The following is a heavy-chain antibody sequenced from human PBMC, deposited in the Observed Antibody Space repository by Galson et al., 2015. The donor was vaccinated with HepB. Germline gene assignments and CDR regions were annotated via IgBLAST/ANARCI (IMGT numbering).Heavy chain of an antibody. V-gene: IGHV1-18*04. CDR2: ISTHNGDT. CDR1: GYTFVNYD. CDR3: ARDDDSSGYPFDP. J-gene: IGHJ5*02. D-gene: IGHD3-22*01. Sequence: SVKVSCKASGYTFVNYDMSWVRQAPGQGPEWMGWISTHNGDTSYAEKLQGRVTMTTDAATTTVYMELRNLTSDDTAVYYCARDDDSSGYPFDPWGQGSLVIVSS.